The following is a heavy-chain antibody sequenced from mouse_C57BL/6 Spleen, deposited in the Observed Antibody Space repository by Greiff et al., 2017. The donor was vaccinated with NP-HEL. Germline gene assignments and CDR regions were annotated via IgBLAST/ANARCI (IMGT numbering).Heavy chain of an antibody. CDR3: ARRTGYAMDY. Sequence: VKLQESGAELARPGVSVKLSCKASGYTFTSYGISWVKQRTGQGLEWIGEIYPRSGNTYYNEKFKGKATLTADKSSSTAYMELRSLTSEDSAVYFCARRTGYAMDYWGQGTSVTVSS. CDR1: GYTFTSYG. J-gene: IGHJ4*01. D-gene: IGHD4-1*01. V-gene: IGHV1-81*01. CDR2: IYPRSGNT.